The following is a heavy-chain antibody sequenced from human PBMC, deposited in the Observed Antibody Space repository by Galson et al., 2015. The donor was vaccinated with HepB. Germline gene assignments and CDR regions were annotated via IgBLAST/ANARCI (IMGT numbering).Heavy chain of an antibody. CDR2: ISAYNGNT. V-gene: IGHV1-18*01. CDR1: GYTFTSYG. J-gene: IGHJ4*02. D-gene: IGHD3-16*02. CDR3: ARAGYDYVWGSYRFDY. Sequence: SVKVSCKASGYTFTSYGISWVRQAPGQGLEWMGWISAYNGNTNYAQKLQGRVTMTTDTSTSTAYMELRSLRSDDTAVYYCARAGYDYVWGSYRFDYWGQGTLVTVSS.